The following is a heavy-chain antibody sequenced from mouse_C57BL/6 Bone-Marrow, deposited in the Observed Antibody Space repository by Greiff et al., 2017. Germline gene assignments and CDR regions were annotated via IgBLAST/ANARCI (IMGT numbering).Heavy chain of an antibody. CDR1: GYTFTSYW. Sequence: QVQLQQPGAELVMPGPSVTLSCKASGYTFTSYWMHWVKQRPGQGLEWIGEIDPSASYTYYNQKFKGKSTLTVDKSSSKAYMQLSSLKSEDSAVYYCAREDYYSNLFDYWGQGTTLTVSS. CDR3: AREDYYSNLFDY. CDR2: IDPSASYT. D-gene: IGHD2-5*01. J-gene: IGHJ2*01. V-gene: IGHV1-69*01.